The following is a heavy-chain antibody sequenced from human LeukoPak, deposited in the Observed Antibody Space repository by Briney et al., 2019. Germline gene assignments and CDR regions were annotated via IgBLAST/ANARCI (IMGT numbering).Heavy chain of an antibody. V-gene: IGHV4-4*02. CDR2: IYHSGST. Sequence: PSGTLSLTCAVSGGSISSSNWWSWVRQPPGKGLEWIGEIYHSGSTNYNPSLKSRVTISVDKSKNQFSLKLSSVTAADTAVYYCARDAGTAWYGGYWGYWFDPWGQGTLVTVSS. CDR3: ARDAGTAWYGGYWGYWFDP. CDR1: GGSISSSNW. D-gene: IGHD5-12*01. J-gene: IGHJ5*02.